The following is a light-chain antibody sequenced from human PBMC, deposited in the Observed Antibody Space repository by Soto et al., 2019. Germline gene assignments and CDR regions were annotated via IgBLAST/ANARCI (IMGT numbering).Light chain of an antibody. V-gene: IGLV2-14*01. CDR2: EVN. CDR3: TSYTSSSTLV. CDR1: SSDVGAYKY. J-gene: IGLJ1*01. Sequence: QSVLTQPASVSGSPGQSITISCTGTSSDVGAYKYVSWYQQHPGKAPKLIIYEVNTRPSGVSHRFSGSKSGNTASLTISGLQADDEADHYCTSYTSSSTLVFGTGTKVTVL.